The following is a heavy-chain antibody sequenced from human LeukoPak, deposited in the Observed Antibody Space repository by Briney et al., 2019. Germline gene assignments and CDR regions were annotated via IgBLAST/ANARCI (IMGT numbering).Heavy chain of an antibody. V-gene: IGHV5-51*01. CDR2: IYPGDSDT. CDR1: GYSFTSYW. CDR3: ARRYYYGSGSYYNFGY. D-gene: IGHD3-10*01. Sequence: GESLKISCKGSGYSFTSYWIGWVRQMPGKGLEWMGIIYPGDSDTRYSPSFQGQVTISADKSISTAYLQWSSLKASGTAMYYCARRYYYGSGSYYNFGYWGQGTLVTVSS. J-gene: IGHJ4*02.